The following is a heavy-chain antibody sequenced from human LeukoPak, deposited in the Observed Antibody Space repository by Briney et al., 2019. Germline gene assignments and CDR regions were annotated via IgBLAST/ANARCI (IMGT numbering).Heavy chain of an antibody. D-gene: IGHD2-8*01. CDR3: ARVQGEYCTNGVCSAAGYFDY. CDR2: INPSDGST. CDR1: GYTFTSYY. J-gene: IGHJ4*02. Sequence: GASVKVSCKASGYTFTSYYMHWVRQAPGQGLEWMGIINPSDGSTSYAQKFQGRVTMTRDTSTSTVYMELSSLRSEDTAVYYCARVQGEYCTNGVCSAAGYFDYWGQGTLVTVSS. V-gene: IGHV1-46*01.